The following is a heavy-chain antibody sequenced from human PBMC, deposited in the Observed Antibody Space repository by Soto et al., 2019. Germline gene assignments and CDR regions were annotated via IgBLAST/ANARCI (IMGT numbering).Heavy chain of an antibody. CDR1: GYTFTSYD. CDR3: ARDGGSDYYASSGSYDAFDI. CDR2: MNPNSGNT. Sequence: QVQLVQSGAEVKKPGASVKVSCKASGYTFTSYDINWVRQATGQGLEWMGWMNPNSGNTGYAQKFPGRVTMTRNTSISTAYMGLSSLRSADTAVYYCARDGGSDYYASSGSYDAFDIWGQGTMVTVSS. J-gene: IGHJ3*02. D-gene: IGHD3-22*01. V-gene: IGHV1-8*01.